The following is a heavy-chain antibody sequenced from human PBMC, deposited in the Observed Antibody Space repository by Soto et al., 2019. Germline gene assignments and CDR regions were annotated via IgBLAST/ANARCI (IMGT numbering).Heavy chain of an antibody. CDR2: FDPEDGAT. Sequence: AASVKVSCKVSGYTLTELSIHWVRQAPGKGLQWMGRFDPEDGATIYAQKFQGRITMTEDTSTDTAYMELSSLRSEDTAVYFCTTDHYDSSGYYRFDYWGQGTLVTVSS. D-gene: IGHD3-22*01. J-gene: IGHJ4*02. V-gene: IGHV1-24*01. CDR3: TTDHYDSSGYYRFDY. CDR1: GYTLTELS.